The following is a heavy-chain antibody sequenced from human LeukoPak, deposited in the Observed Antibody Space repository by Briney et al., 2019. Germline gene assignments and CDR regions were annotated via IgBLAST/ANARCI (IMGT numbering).Heavy chain of an antibody. CDR1: GFTFSSYS. Sequence: NPGGSLRLSCAASGFTFSSYSMNWVRQAPGKGLEWVSSISSSSSYIYYADSVKGRFTISRDNAKNSLYLQMNSLRAEDTAVYHCARSFLSIAAAATDYWGQGTLVTVSS. D-gene: IGHD6-13*01. CDR3: ARSFLSIAAAATDY. J-gene: IGHJ4*02. CDR2: ISSSSSYI. V-gene: IGHV3-21*01.